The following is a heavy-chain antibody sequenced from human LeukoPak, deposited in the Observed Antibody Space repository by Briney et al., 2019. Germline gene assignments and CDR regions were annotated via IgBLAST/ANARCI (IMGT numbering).Heavy chain of an antibody. CDR3: ARLYSYGFPLDY. CDR2: IYTSGST. Sequence: SETLSLNCTVSGGSISSYYWSWIRQPAGKGLEWIGRIYTSGSTNYNPSLKSRVTMSVDTSKNQFSLKLSSVTAADTAVYYCARLYSYGFPLDYWGQGTLVTVSS. D-gene: IGHD5-18*01. CDR1: GGSISSYY. J-gene: IGHJ4*02. V-gene: IGHV4-4*07.